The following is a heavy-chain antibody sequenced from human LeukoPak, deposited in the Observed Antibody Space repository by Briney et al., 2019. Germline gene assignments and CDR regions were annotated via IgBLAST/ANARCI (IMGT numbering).Heavy chain of an antibody. J-gene: IGHJ6*02. V-gene: IGHV1-18*01. Sequence: ASVKVSCKASGYTFTSYGISWVRQAPGQGLEWMGWISAYNGNTNYAQKLQGRVTMTTDTSTSTAYMELRSLRSDDTAVYYCAXXXXXXXDYWSGMDVWGQGTTVTVSS. CDR3: AXXXXXXXDYWSGMDV. CDR1: GYTFTSYG. CDR2: ISAYNGNT.